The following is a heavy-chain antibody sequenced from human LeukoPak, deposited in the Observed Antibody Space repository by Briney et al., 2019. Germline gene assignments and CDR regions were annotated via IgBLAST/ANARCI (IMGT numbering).Heavy chain of an antibody. J-gene: IGHJ4*02. Sequence: PGGSLRLSCTASGFSVSHNYMNWVRQAPGKGLEWVALIYSGGNTHYAHSVKGRFTISRDNSKNTLYLQMSSLRVEDTAVYYCTRDTPGIAASVSGGWGQGTLVTVSS. CDR3: TRDTPGIAASVSGG. CDR2: IYSGGNT. CDR1: GFSVSHNY. V-gene: IGHV3-53*01. D-gene: IGHD6-13*01.